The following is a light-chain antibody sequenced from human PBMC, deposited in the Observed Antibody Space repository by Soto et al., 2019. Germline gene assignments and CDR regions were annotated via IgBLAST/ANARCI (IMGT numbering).Light chain of an antibody. CDR2: KVS. CDR1: QSLVHSDGIAY. Sequence: DVVMTQSPLSLPVTIGQPASISCRSNQSLVHSDGIAYFSWFQQRPGRSPRRLIYKVSNRDSGVPARFSGSGSGTDFALKISRVEAEDVGVYYCMQGTHWPITFGQGRRLEIK. V-gene: IGKV2-30*02. J-gene: IGKJ5*01. CDR3: MQGTHWPIT.